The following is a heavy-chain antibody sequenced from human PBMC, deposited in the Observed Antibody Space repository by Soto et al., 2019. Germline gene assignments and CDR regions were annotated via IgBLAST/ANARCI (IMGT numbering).Heavy chain of an antibody. D-gene: IGHD7-27*01. Sequence: QVQLVQSGAEVKKPGASVKVSCKASGYTFSNYGLSWVRQAPGQGLEWMGWISAHSGDTNYAQSLQGRVTMTTDTSTSTAYMELRSLRSDDTAVYYCAVGTYNDYWGQGTLVTVSS. CDR3: AVGTYNDY. J-gene: IGHJ4*02. CDR1: GYTFSNYG. CDR2: ISAHSGDT. V-gene: IGHV1-18*01.